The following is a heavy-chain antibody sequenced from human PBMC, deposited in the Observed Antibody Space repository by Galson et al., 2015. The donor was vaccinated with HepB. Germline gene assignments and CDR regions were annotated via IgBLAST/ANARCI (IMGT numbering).Heavy chain of an antibody. CDR2: ISGGGSYI. V-gene: IGHV3-21*01. Sequence: SLRLSCAASGFTFYSYSMNWVRQAPGKGLEWLASISGGGSYINYRDSMKGRFTISRDNAKNSLYLQMTSLRAEDTAMYYCIREAYSGTWYAPGDFWGQGTLVTVSS. CDR3: IREAYSGTWYAPGDF. CDR1: GFTFYSYS. D-gene: IGHD6-13*01. J-gene: IGHJ4*02.